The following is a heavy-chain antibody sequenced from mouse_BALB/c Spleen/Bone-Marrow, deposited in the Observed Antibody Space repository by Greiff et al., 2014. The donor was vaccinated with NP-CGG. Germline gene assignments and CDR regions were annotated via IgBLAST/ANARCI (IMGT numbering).Heavy chain of an antibody. D-gene: IGHD4-1*01. CDR1: GYTFTDYY. V-gene: IGHV1-19*01. J-gene: IGHJ4*01. Sequence: EVQLQQSGPELLKPGASVKMSCKASGYTFTDYYMDWVKQSHGESFEWIGRVNPYNGGTSYNQKFKGKATLTVDKSSSTAYMELNSLTSEDSAVYYCATGTDYWGQGTSVTVSS. CDR2: VNPYNGGT. CDR3: ATGTDY.